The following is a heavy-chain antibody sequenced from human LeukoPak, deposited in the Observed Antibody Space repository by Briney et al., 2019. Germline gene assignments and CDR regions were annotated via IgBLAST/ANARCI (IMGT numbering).Heavy chain of an antibody. V-gene: IGHV3-7*01. CDR3: ARPLVPAARYYYYGMDV. J-gene: IGHJ6*02. CDR2: IKQDGSEK. D-gene: IGHD2-2*01. CDR1: GFTFSSYW. Sequence: GGFLRLSCAASGFTFSSYWMSWVRQAPGKGLEWVANIKQDGSEKYYVDSVKGRFTISRDNAKNSLYLQMNSLRAEDTAVYYCARPLVPAARYYYYGMDVWGQGTTVTVSS.